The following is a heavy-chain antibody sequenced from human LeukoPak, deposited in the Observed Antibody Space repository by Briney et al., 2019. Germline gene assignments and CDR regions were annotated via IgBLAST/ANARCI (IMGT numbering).Heavy chain of an antibody. D-gene: IGHD3-22*01. V-gene: IGHV3-33*01. Sequence: GGSLRLSCAASGFTFSSYGMHWVRQAPGKGLEGVADILSGGSKEFYTDSVKGRFTISRDNSEHTLYLQMNSLRAEDTAVYYCVRADDRPDNGLDYWGQGTLGTVS. J-gene: IGHJ4*02. CDR3: VRADDRPDNGLDY. CDR1: GFTFSSYG. CDR2: ILSGGSKE.